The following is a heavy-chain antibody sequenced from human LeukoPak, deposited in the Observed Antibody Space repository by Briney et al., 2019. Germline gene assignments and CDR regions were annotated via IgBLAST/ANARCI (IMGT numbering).Heavy chain of an antibody. CDR2: IWYDGSNK. Sequence: GRSLRLSCAASGFTFSSYGMHWVRQAPGKGLEWVVVIWYDGSNKYYADSVEGRFTISRDNSKNTLYLQMNSLRAEDTAVYYCARDGSGDYFDYWGQGTLVTVSS. J-gene: IGHJ4*02. CDR3: ARDGSGDYFDY. D-gene: IGHD3-10*01. V-gene: IGHV3-33*01. CDR1: GFTFSSYG.